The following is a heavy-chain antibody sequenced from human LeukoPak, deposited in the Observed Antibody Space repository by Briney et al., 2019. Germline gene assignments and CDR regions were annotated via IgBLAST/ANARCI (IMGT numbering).Heavy chain of an antibody. V-gene: IGHV4-61*05. D-gene: IGHD3-22*01. Sequence: PSETLSLTCTVSGGSISSSLNYWGWIRQPPGKGLEWIGYIYYSGSTNYNPSLKSRVTISVDTSKTQFSLKLTSVTAADTAVYYCATRPARGSGPYYPYFDYWGQGTLVTVSS. CDR1: GGSISSSLNY. CDR2: IYYSGST. J-gene: IGHJ4*02. CDR3: ATRPARGSGPYYPYFDY.